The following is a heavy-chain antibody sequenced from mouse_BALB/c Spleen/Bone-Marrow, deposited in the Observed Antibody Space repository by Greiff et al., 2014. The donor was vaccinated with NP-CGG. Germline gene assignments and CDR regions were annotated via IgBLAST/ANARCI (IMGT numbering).Heavy chain of an antibody. J-gene: IGHJ2*01. Sequence: VKLVESGAELVRPGASVKLSCKASGYTFTSYWMNWVKQRPGQGLEWIGMIDPSDSETHYSQIFKDRATLTVDKSSSTAYMQLSSLTSEDSAVYYCARNWAFDYWGQGTTLTVSS. D-gene: IGHD4-1*01. CDR1: GYTFTSYW. CDR2: IDPSDSET. CDR3: ARNWAFDY. V-gene: IGHV1-61*01.